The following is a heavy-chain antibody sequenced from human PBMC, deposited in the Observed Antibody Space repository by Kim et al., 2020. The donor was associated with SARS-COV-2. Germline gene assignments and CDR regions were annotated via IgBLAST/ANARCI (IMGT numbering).Heavy chain of an antibody. D-gene: IGHD2-15*01. Sequence: PPLKSRVTISVDTSKNQFSQKLSSVTAADTAVYYCARGVVVVAANYGMDVWGQGTTVTVSS. J-gene: IGHJ6*02. V-gene: IGHV4-31*02. CDR3: ARGVVVVAANYGMDV.